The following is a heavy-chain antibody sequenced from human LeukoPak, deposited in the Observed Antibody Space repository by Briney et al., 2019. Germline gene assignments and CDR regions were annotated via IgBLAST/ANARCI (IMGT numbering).Heavy chain of an antibody. CDR3: ARVGRVIAARLFDY. Sequence: SVKVSCKASGDTFSDYTIVWVRQAPGQGLEWMGGILPIFGSANYAQKFQGRVTITADESTSTAYMELSSLTSQDTAVYFCARVGRVIAARLFDYWGQGTQVTVSS. CDR2: ILPIFGSA. J-gene: IGHJ4*02. D-gene: IGHD6-6*01. V-gene: IGHV1-69*01. CDR1: GDTFSDYT.